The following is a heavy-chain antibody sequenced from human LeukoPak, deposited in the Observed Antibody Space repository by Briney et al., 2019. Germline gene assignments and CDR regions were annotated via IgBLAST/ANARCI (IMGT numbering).Heavy chain of an antibody. CDR1: GFTFSSYG. Sequence: GGSLRLSCAASGFTFSSYGMHWVRQAPGKGLEWVAFIRYDGSNKYYADSVKGRFTISRDNSKNTLYLQMNSLRAEDTAVYYCARTTTYGSGSYPKYWGQGTLVTVSS. V-gene: IGHV3-30*02. CDR2: IRYDGSNK. CDR3: ARTTTYGSGSYPKY. D-gene: IGHD3-10*01. J-gene: IGHJ4*02.